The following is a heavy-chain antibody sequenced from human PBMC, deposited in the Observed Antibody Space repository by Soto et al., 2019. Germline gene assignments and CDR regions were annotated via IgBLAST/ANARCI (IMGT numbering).Heavy chain of an antibody. V-gene: IGHV4-31*03. CDR2: IYYSGST. J-gene: IGHJ4*02. Sequence: SETLSLTCTVSGGSISSGGYYWSWIRQHPGKGLEWIGYIYYSGSTYYNPSLKSRVTISVDTSKNQFSLKLSSVTAADTAVYYCAREAWYSSSPNFDYWGQGTLVTVSS. CDR1: GGSISSGGYY. D-gene: IGHD6-6*01. CDR3: AREAWYSSSPNFDY.